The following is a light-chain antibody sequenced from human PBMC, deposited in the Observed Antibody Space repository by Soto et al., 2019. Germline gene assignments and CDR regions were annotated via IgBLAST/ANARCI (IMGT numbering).Light chain of an antibody. CDR2: GAS. J-gene: IGKJ5*01. CDR3: QQRSNWIT. V-gene: IGKV3-11*01. CDR1: QSVSSY. Sequence: THAPATLSVSPLERATLSFRASQSVSSYLAWYQQKPGQAPRLLIYGASTRATGIPAKFSGSGSGTDFILTISSLEPEDFAIYYCQQRSNWITFGQGTRLEIK.